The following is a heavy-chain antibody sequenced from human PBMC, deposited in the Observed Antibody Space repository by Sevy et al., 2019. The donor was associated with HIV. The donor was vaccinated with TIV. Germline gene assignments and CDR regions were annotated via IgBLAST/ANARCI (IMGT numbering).Heavy chain of an antibody. V-gene: IGHV4-34*01. J-gene: IGHJ4*02. CDR3: ARGGAGYCSGGSCYGIRGHDY. Sequence: SETLSLTCAVYGGSFSGYYWSWIRQPPGKGLEWIGEINHSGSTNYNPSLKSRVTISVDTSKNQFSLKLSSVTAADTAVYYCARGGAGYCSGGSCYGIRGHDYWGQGTLVTVSS. CDR2: INHSGST. CDR1: GGSFSGYY. D-gene: IGHD2-15*01.